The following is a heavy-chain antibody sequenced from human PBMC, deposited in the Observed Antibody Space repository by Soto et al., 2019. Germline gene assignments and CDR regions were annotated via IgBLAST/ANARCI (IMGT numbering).Heavy chain of an antibody. CDR1: GFSLSTSGVG. CDR3: AQARPLGYSYCYGPAWFDP. D-gene: IGHD5-18*01. Sequence: QITLKESGPTLVKPTQTLTLTCTFSGFSLSTSGVGVGWIRQPPGKALEWLALIYWNDDKRYSPSLKSRLTITKDNSKNQVVLTMTNMDPVDTATYYGAQARPLGYSYCYGPAWFDPLGQGTLVNVSS. J-gene: IGHJ5*02. CDR2: IYWNDDK. V-gene: IGHV2-5*01.